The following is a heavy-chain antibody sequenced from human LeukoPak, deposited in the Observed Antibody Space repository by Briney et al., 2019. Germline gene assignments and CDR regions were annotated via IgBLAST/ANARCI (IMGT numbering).Heavy chain of an antibody. V-gene: IGHV1-46*01. CDR1: GYTFTSYY. CDR3: ARDLPLGYDSSGGAFDI. D-gene: IGHD3-22*01. CDR2: INPSGGST. Sequence: ASVKVSCKASGYTFTSYYMHWVRQAPGQGLEWMGIINPSGGSTSYAQKFQGRVTMTRDMSTSTVYMELSSLRSEDTAVYYCARDLPLGYDSSGGAFDIWGQGTMVTVSS. J-gene: IGHJ3*02.